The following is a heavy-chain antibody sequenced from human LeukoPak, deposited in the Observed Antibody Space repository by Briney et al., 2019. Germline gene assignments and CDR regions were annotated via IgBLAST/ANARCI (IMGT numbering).Heavy chain of an antibody. J-gene: IGHJ4*02. CDR2: ISHSGST. D-gene: IGHD3-22*01. CDR1: GGSFSDYF. Sequence: SETLSLTCAVYGGSFSDYFWSWIRQPPGKGLEWIGEISHSGSTTYNPSLRSRVTISGDTSKKQFSLRLSSVTAADTAVYYCVTYYYGSSAPKRNYWGQGILVTVSS. V-gene: IGHV4-34*01. CDR3: VTYYYGSSAPKRNY.